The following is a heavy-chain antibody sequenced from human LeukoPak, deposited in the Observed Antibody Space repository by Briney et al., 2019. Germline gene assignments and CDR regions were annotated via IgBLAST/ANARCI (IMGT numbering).Heavy chain of an antibody. CDR3: ARISSGYSYFDY. CDR1: GGSISSGDYY. Sequence: SETLSLTCTVSGGSISSGDYYWSWIRQPPGKGLEWIGYIYYSGSTYYNPSLKSRVTISVDTSKNQFSLKLSSVTAADTAVYYCARISSGYSYFDYWGQGTLVTVSS. J-gene: IGHJ4*02. D-gene: IGHD3-22*01. V-gene: IGHV4-30-4*01. CDR2: IYYSGST.